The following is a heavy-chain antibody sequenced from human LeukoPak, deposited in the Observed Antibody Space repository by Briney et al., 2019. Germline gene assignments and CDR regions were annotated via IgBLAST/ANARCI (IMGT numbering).Heavy chain of an antibody. CDR3: ARFSSSDLDY. D-gene: IGHD2-2*01. V-gene: IGHV4-59*12. CDR1: GGSISSYY. CDR2: IYYSGST. J-gene: IGHJ4*02. Sequence: PSETLYLTCTVSGGSISSYYWSWIRQPPGKGLEWIGYIYYSGSTNYNPSLKSRVTISVDTSKNQFSLKLSSVTAADTAVYYGARFSSSDLDYWGQGTLVTVTS.